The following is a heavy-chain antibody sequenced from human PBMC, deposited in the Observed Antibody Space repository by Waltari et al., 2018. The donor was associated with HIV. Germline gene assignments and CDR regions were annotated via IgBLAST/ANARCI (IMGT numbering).Heavy chain of an antibody. V-gene: IGHV4-39*01. CDR1: GGSISSSSYY. CDR2: IYYSGST. D-gene: IGHD6-13*01. J-gene: IGHJ5*02. Sequence: QLQLQESGPGLVKPSETLSLTCTVSGGSISSSSYYWGWIRQPPGKGLEWIGSIYYSGSTNYNPPPKSRVTISVETSKNQFSLKLSSVTAADTAVYYCARQKYSSSWYLWFDPWGQGTLVTVSS. CDR3: ARQKYSSSWYLWFDP.